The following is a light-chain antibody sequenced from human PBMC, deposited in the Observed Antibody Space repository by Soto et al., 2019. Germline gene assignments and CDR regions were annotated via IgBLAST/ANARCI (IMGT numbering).Light chain of an antibody. Sequence: EIVLTQSPDTLSLSPGESATLSCRASQSVRSSYLAWYQQTPGQTPRLLIYAASSRATGIPDRFSGSGSGTDFSLTISRLEAEDFAVYYCQQYGSSPLWTFGQGTKVDIK. V-gene: IGKV3-20*01. CDR3: QQYGSSPLWT. CDR1: QSVRSSY. J-gene: IGKJ1*01. CDR2: AAS.